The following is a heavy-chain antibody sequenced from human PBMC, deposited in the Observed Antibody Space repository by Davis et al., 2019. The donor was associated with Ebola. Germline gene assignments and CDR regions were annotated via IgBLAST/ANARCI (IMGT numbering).Heavy chain of an antibody. CDR1: GFTFSSYS. V-gene: IGHV3-21*01. Sequence: GSLRLSCAASGFTFSSYSMNWVRQAPGKGLEWVSSISSSSSYIYYADSVKGRFTISRDNAKNSLYLQMNSLRAEDTAVYYCARVGYDFWSGYYLGMDVWGKGTTVTVSS. CDR2: ISSSSSYI. J-gene: IGHJ6*04. D-gene: IGHD3-3*01. CDR3: ARVGYDFWSGYYLGMDV.